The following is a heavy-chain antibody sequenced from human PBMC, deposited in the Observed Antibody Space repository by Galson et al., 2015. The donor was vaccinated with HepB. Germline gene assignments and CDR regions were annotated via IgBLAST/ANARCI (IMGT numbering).Heavy chain of an antibody. D-gene: IGHD2-15*01. V-gene: IGHV3-30-3*01. CDR1: GFTFSNYA. CDR2: ISYDGDNK. Sequence: SLRLSCAASGFTFSNYAMHWVRQAPGRGLEWVALISYDGDNKYYADSLKGRITISRDNSKNTLYLQMNSLRPEDTAVYYCAGDLGYCRSGSCSYYFGLDVWGQGTTVTVSS. J-gene: IGHJ6*02. CDR3: AGDLGYCRSGSCSYYFGLDV.